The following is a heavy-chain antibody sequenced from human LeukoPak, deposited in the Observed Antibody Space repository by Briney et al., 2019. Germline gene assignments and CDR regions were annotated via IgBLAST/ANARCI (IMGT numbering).Heavy chain of an antibody. D-gene: IGHD3-22*01. V-gene: IGHV3-53*01. CDR1: GFTVSSNY. CDR2: IYSGGST. J-gene: IGHJ4*02. CDR3: ARVSRGPHPYYYDRSGYMDY. Sequence: GGSLRLSCAASGFTVSSNYMSWVRQAPGKGLEWVSVIYSGGSTYYADSVKGRFTISRDNSKNTLYLQMNSLRAEDTAVYYCARVSRGPHPYYYDRSGYMDYWGQGTLVTVSS.